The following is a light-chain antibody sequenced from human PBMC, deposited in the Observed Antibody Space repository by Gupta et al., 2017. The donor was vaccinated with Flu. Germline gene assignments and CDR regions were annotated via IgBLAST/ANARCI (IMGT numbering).Light chain of an antibody. CDR2: SGS. CDR1: QSLLHSNGSNY. V-gene: IGKV2-28*01. CDR3: MQDLQTHT. Sequence: DIVMTQSPLSLPVSPGEPASISCRSSQSLLHSNGSNYLDWYLQKPGQSQQLMIFSGSKRASGATDRFSGSGSGKDFTLKSSRGEDEDGGVYYCMQDLQTHTFGQGTKLEIK. J-gene: IGKJ2*01.